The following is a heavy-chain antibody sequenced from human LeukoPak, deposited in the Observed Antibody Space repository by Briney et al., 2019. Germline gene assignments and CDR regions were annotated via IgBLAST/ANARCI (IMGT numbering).Heavy chain of an antibody. CDR1: GGSISSYY. Sequence: ASETLSLTCTVSGGSISSYYWSWIRQPPGKGLEWIGYIYYSGSTNYNPSLKSRVTISVDTSKNQFSLKLSSVTAADTAVYYCARRGDFDFNPYFDYWGQGTLVIVSS. V-gene: IGHV4-59*01. J-gene: IGHJ4*02. CDR2: IYYSGST. D-gene: IGHD3-9*01. CDR3: ARRGDFDFNPYFDY.